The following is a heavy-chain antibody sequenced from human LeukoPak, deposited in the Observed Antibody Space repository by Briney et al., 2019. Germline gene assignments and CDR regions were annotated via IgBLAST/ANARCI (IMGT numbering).Heavy chain of an antibody. D-gene: IGHD1-26*01. CDR1: GFTFSSYE. CDR2: ISSSGSTI. J-gene: IGHJ5*02. CDR3: ARRGRVGATTRWFDP. V-gene: IGHV3-48*03. Sequence: PGGSLRLSCAASGFTFSSYEMNWVRQAPGKGLEWVSYISSSGSTIYYADSVKGRFTISRDNAKNSLYLQMNSLRAADTAVYYCARRGRVGATTRWFDPWGQGTLVTVSS.